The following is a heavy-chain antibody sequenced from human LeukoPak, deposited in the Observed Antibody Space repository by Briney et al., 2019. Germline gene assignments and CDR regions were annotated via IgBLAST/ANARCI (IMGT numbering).Heavy chain of an antibody. CDR2: IRYDGSNK. D-gene: IGHD3-22*01. V-gene: IGHV3-30*02. J-gene: IGHJ4*02. Sequence: GGSLRLSCAASGFTFSSYGMHWVRQAPGKGLEWVAFIRYDGSNKYYADSVKGRFTISRDNSKNTLYLQMNSLRAEDTAVYYCAKDPAFDSSGYWHYWGQGTLVTVSS. CDR3: AKDPAFDSSGYWHY. CDR1: GFTFSSYG.